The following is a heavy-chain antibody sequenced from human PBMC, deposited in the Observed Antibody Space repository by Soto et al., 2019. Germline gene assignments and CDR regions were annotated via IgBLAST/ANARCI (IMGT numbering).Heavy chain of an antibody. CDR1: GFTFSSYS. V-gene: IGHV3-48*01. D-gene: IGHD3-16*01. CDR2: ISSSSSTI. Sequence: VQLVESGGGLVQPGGSLRLSCAASGFTFSSYSMNWVRQAPGKGLEWVSYISSSSSTIYYADSVKGRFTISRDNAKNSLYLQMNSLRAEDTAVYYCASSIAEGGYWGQGTLVTVSS. J-gene: IGHJ4*02. CDR3: ASSIAEGGY.